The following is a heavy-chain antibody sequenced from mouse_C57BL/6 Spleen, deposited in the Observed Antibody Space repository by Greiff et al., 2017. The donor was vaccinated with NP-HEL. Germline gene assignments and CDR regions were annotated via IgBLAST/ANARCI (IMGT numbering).Heavy chain of an antibody. J-gene: IGHJ1*03. CDR3: ARDDDYDPLWYFDV. CDR2: ISDGGSYT. CDR1: GFTFSSYA. Sequence: EVHLVESGGGLVKPGGSLKLSCAASGFTFSSYAMSWVRQTPEKRLEWVATISDGGSYTYYPDNVKGRFTISRDNAKNNLYLQMSHRKSEDTAMYYCARDDDYDPLWYFDVWGTGTTVTVSS. D-gene: IGHD2-4*01. V-gene: IGHV5-4*01.